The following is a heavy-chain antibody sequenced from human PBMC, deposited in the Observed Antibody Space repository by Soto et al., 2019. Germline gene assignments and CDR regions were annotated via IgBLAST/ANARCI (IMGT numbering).Heavy chain of an antibody. CDR3: ARDSTTWFPYYGIDV. Sequence: LSLTCTVSGASIDYYYWSWIRQPPGKGLEWIGDISDSGRTNYNPSLRSRVTISVDTSKNQVSLRLNSVTAADTAVYYCARDSTTWFPYYGIDVWGQGTTVTVSS. J-gene: IGHJ6*02. CDR2: ISDSGRT. CDR1: GASIDYYY. V-gene: IGHV4-59*01. D-gene: IGHD2-2*01.